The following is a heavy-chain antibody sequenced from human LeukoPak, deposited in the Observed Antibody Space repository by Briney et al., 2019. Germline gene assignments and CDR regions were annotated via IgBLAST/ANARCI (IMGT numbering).Heavy chain of an antibody. CDR2: INPRGGSA. V-gene: IGHV1-46*01. Sequence: EASVKVSCKASGYTFTSFYMHWVRQAPGQGLEWMGIINPRGGSATSAQKFQGRVTLTRDTSTSTAYMELRSLRSDDTAVYYCARDGSILTGYYIRNWFDPWGQGTLVTVSS. CDR1: GYTFTSFY. CDR3: ARDGSILTGYYIRNWFDP. D-gene: IGHD3-9*01. J-gene: IGHJ5*02.